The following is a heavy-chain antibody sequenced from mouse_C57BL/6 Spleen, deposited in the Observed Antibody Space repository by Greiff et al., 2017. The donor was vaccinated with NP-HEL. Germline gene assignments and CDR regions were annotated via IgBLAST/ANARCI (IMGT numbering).Heavy chain of an antibody. CDR3: GRHGGTWYFDD. V-gene: IGHV1-62-2*01. Sequence: VRLVESGAELVNPGASVKLSCKASGSPFTEYTIHWVKRRSGQGLGWIGWFYPVSGSIKYNKKFKDRATLTADKSSSTVYMELSRVTSEDSAVYVCGRHGGTWYFDDWGKGITLTVAS. J-gene: IGHJ2*01. D-gene: IGHD4-1*01. CDR1: GSPFTEYT. CDR2: FYPVSGSI.